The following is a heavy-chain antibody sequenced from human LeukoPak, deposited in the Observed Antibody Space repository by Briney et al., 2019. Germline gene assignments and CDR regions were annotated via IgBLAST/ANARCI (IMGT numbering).Heavy chain of an antibody. CDR2: INWNGGST. CDR3: AKGSVLRYFDWLLNFDY. V-gene: IGHV3-20*04. Sequence: GGSLRLSCAASGFTFDDYGMSWVRQAPGKGLEWVSGINWNGGSTGYADSVKGRFTISRDNSKNTLYLQMNSLRAEDTAVYYCAKGSVLRYFDWLLNFDYWGQGTLVTVSS. D-gene: IGHD3-9*01. J-gene: IGHJ4*02. CDR1: GFTFDDYG.